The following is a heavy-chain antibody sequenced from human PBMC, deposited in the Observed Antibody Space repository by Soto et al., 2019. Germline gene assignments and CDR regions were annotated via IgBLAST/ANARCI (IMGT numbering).Heavy chain of an antibody. D-gene: IGHD3-10*01. CDR1: GFTFSSYA. CDR2: ISYDGSNK. CDR3: ARPRYYYGSGSYYIREVYFDY. Sequence: QVQLVESGGGVVQPGRSLRLSCAASGFTFSSYAMHWVRQAPGKGLEWVAVISYDGSNKYYADSVKGRFTISRDNSKNTLYLQMNSLRAEDTAVYYCARPRYYYGSGSYYIREVYFDYWGQGTLVTVSS. V-gene: IGHV3-30-3*01. J-gene: IGHJ4*02.